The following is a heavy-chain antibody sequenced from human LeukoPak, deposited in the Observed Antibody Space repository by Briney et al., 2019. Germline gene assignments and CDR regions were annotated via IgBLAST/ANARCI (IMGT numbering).Heavy chain of an antibody. CDR3: ANGPGVPPDY. CDR1: GFTFSTYA. CDR2: ISGNGVTT. V-gene: IGHV3-23*01. J-gene: IGHJ4*02. Sequence: GGSLRLSCAASGFTFSTYAMGWVRQAPGEGLRWVSSISGNGVTTYYADSVKGRFTISRDNSKNTLYLQMNSLRAEDTAVYYCANGPGVPPDYWGQGTLVTVSS. D-gene: IGHD3-10*01.